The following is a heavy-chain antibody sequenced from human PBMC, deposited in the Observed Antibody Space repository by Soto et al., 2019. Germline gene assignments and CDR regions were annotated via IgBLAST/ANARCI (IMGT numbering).Heavy chain of an antibody. J-gene: IGHJ4*02. CDR1: GLTFSNAW. CDR3: TTGPVWFGDHY. Sequence: GGSLRLSCAASGLTFSNAWMSWVRQAPGKGLEWVGRIKSKTDGGTTDYAAPVKGRFTISRDDSKNTLYLQMNSLKTEDTAVYYCTTGPVWFGDHYWGQGTLVTVSS. D-gene: IGHD3-10*01. CDR2: IKSKTDGGTT. V-gene: IGHV3-15*01.